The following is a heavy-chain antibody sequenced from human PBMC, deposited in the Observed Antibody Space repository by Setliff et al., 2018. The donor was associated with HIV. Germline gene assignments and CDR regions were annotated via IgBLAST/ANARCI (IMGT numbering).Heavy chain of an antibody. CDR3: ARDQGTIAAAGSDY. J-gene: IGHJ4*02. CDR1: GYTFTTYG. CDR2: ISTYNGNT. Sequence: GASVKVSCKASGYTFTTYGISWVRQAPGQGLEWMGWISTYNGNTNYAQKFQGRVTMTRDTSTSTVNLDLSGLRSDDTAVYYCARDQGTIAAAGSDYWGQGTLVTVSS. V-gene: IGHV1-18*01. D-gene: IGHD6-13*01.